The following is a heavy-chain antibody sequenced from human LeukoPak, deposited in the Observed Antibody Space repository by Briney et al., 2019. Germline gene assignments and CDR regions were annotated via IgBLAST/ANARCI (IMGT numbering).Heavy chain of an antibody. D-gene: IGHD2-21*02. J-gene: IGHJ4*02. CDR3: ARWAYCGGDCYSIFDY. CDR1: GVSITATSYY. V-gene: IGHV4-61*05. CDR2: LYYSGST. Sequence: PSETLSLTCTVSGVSITATSYYWVWIRQPPGKPLECIGSLYYSGSTNYNPSLKSRVTISVDTSKNQFSLKLSSVTAADTAVYYCARWAYCGGDCYSIFDYWGQGTLVTVSS.